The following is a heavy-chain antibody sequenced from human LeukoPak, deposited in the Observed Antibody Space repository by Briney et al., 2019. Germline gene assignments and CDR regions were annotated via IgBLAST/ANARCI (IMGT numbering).Heavy chain of an antibody. J-gene: IGHJ3*02. CDR3: ARDAGSHHDAFDI. D-gene: IGHD2-15*01. CDR1: GGSTSSGNYY. Sequence: SETLSLTCTVSGGSTSSGNYYWRWIRQPPGKGLEWIGYIYYSGSAYYNPSLKSRVTISVDTSKNQFSLKLSSVTAADTAVYYCARDAGSHHDAFDIWGQGTMVTVSS. CDR2: IYYSGSA. V-gene: IGHV4-30-4*01.